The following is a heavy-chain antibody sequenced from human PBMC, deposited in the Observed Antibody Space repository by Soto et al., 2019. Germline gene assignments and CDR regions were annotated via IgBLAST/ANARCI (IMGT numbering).Heavy chain of an antibody. J-gene: IGHJ4*02. CDR3: ARGYSSGWYAY. Sequence: QVQLQQWGAGLLKPSETLSLTCAVYGGSFSGYYWSWIRQPPGKGLEWIGEINHSGSTNYNPSLKSRVTISVDTSKNQFSLKLSSVTAADTAVHYCARGYSSGWYAYWGQGTLVTVSS. V-gene: IGHV4-34*01. D-gene: IGHD6-19*01. CDR1: GGSFSGYY. CDR2: INHSGST.